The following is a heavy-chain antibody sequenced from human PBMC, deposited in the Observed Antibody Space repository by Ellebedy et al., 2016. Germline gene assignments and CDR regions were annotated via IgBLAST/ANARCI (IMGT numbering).Heavy chain of an antibody. D-gene: IGHD3-22*01. J-gene: IGHJ6*02. CDR3: ARVTMIVGYYYYGMDV. CDR1: GGSISSSSYY. CDR2: IYYSGST. Sequence: SEALSLTXTVSGGSISSSSYYWGWIRQSPGKGLEWIGSIYYSGSTYYNPSLKSRVTISVDTSKNQFSLKLSSVTAADTAVYYCARVTMIVGYYYYGMDVWGQGTTVTVSS. V-gene: IGHV4-39*07.